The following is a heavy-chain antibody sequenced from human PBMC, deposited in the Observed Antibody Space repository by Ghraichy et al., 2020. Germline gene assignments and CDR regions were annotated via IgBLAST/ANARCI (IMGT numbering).Heavy chain of an antibody. CDR3: AKDWYSGSYSYDY. V-gene: IGHV3-30*18. D-gene: IGHD1-26*01. CDR2: ISYDGSNK. Sequence: GESLNISCAASGFTFSSYGMHWVRQAPGKGLEWVAVISYDGSNKYYADSVKGRFTISRDNSKNTLYLQMNSLRAEDTAMYYCAKDWYSGSYSYDYWGQGTLVTVSS. J-gene: IGHJ4*02. CDR1: GFTFSSYG.